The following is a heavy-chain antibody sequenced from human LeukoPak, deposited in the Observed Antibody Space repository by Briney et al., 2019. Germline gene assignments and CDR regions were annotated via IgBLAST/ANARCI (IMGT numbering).Heavy chain of an antibody. J-gene: IGHJ4*02. V-gene: IGHV3-23*01. Sequence: GGSLRLSCEASGFSFSGYAMSWVRQAPGKGLDWVSGVSDSGVNTYYADSVKGRFTISRDNSKNTLYLQMNSLRAEDTAVYYCAREAYTIAVAGIDYWGQGTLVTVSS. D-gene: IGHD6-19*01. CDR1: GFSFSGYA. CDR2: VSDSGVNT. CDR3: AREAYTIAVAGIDY.